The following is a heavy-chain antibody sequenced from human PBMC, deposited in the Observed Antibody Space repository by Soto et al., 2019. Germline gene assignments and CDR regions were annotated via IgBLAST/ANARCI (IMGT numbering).Heavy chain of an antibody. CDR3: ARDRSSGWSPLDAFDI. CDR1: GFTFSSYE. D-gene: IGHD6-19*01. Sequence: GGSLRLSCAASGFTFSSYEMNWVRQAPGKGLEWVSYISSSGSTIYYADSVKGRFTISRDNAKNSLYLQMNSLRAEDTAVYYCARDRSSGWSPLDAFDIWGQGTMVTVS. V-gene: IGHV3-48*03. J-gene: IGHJ3*02. CDR2: ISSSGSTI.